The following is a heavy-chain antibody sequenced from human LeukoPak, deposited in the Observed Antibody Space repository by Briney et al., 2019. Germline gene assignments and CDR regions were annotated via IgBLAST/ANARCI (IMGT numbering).Heavy chain of an antibody. Sequence: GGSLRLSCAASGFTFSNYWMSWVRQAPGKGPEWVANIKQDGSEKYSVDSLKGRFTISRDNAKRSLYLQMNSPRADDTAVYYCARYQGGGWDVWGQGTTVTVSS. D-gene: IGHD6-25*01. V-gene: IGHV3-7*01. CDR3: ARYQGGGWDV. CDR1: GFTFSNYW. J-gene: IGHJ6*02. CDR2: IKQDGSEK.